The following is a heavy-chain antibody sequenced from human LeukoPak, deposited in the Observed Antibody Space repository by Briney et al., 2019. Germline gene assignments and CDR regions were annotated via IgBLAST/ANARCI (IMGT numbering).Heavy chain of an antibody. V-gene: IGHV1-18*01. CDR2: ISADNGDT. D-gene: IGHD1-26*01. Sequence: ASVTLACKASGYIFTSYGITWVRQAPGQGPEWMGWISADNGDTKYGQNIQGRVTMTTDTSTNTAYMELRSLISDDTAVYYCARTSSGRSVYSRIWGQGTLVTVSS. CDR1: GYIFTSYG. J-gene: IGHJ1*01. CDR3: ARTSSGRSVYSRI.